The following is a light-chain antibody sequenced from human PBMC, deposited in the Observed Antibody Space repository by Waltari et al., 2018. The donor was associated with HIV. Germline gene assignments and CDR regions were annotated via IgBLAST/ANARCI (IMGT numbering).Light chain of an antibody. CDR1: QNINNY. CDR3: QQSFSAAIT. V-gene: IGKV1-39*01. J-gene: IGKJ5*01. CDR2: GAS. Sequence: DIQMTQSPSSLSASVGDTVTITCRASQNINNYLNWYQQRPGKPPNLLIYGASSLQPGVPSRFSASASGANFTLPITRLQPEDVASYYCQQSFSAAITLGQGTRL.